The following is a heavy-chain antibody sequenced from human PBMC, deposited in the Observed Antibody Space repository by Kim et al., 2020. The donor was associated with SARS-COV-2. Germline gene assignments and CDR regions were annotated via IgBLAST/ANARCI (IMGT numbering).Heavy chain of an antibody. J-gene: IGHJ4*02. Sequence: GGSLRLSCAGSGFIFSTYSMNWVRQAPGKGLEWVSTISSDGSDNYYADSVKGRFTISRDNAKNSLYLQMNSLRAEDTALYYCARDNEDGYNMGCDYWGQGILLPVPS. V-gene: IGHV3-21*06. D-gene: IGHD2-21*02. CDR1: GFIFSTYS. CDR2: ISSDGSDN. CDR3: ARDNEDGYNMGCDY.